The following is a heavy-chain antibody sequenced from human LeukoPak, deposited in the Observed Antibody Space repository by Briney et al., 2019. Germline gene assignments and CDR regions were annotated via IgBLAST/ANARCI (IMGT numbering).Heavy chain of an antibody. CDR2: INTNTGDL. CDR3: ASFFCTSALCYYLDY. J-gene: IGHJ4*02. CDR1: GYTFTSNA. V-gene: IGHV7-4-1*02. Sequence: ASVKVSCKASGYTFTSNALGWVRQAPGQGLEWMGWINTNTGDLTYAQGFTGRFVFSLDTSDNTAYLQISSLQAEDTAVYSCASFFCTSALCYYLDYWGQGTLVTVSS. D-gene: IGHD2-8*01.